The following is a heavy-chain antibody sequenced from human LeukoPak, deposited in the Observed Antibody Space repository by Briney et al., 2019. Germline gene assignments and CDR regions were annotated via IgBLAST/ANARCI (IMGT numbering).Heavy chain of an antibody. D-gene: IGHD5-18*01. CDR1: GYTFTGYY. CDR3: ARPLPNSYGTDY. J-gene: IGHJ4*02. V-gene: IGHV1-2*02. CDR2: INPNSGGT. Sequence: APVKVSCKASGYTFTGYYMHWVRQAPGQGLEWMGWINPNSGGTNYAQKFQGRVTMTRDTSISTAYMELSRLRSDDTAVYYCARPLPNSYGTDYWGQGTLVTVSS.